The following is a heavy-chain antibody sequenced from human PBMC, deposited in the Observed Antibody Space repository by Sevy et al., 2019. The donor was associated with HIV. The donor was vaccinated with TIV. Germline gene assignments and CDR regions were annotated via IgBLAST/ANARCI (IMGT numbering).Heavy chain of an antibody. J-gene: IGHJ1*01. Sequence: ASVKVSCKASGYTFNSYVITWVRQAPGQGLEWMGKISGYNGDTKDGQKFQGRVTMTTDPSTSTAYMELRSLKSDDTAVYYCARAPSGSQGPGQYFQHWRQGTLVTVSS. V-gene: IGHV1-18*01. CDR2: ISGYNGDT. D-gene: IGHD1-26*01. CDR3: ARAPSGSQGPGQYFQH. CDR1: GYTFNSYV.